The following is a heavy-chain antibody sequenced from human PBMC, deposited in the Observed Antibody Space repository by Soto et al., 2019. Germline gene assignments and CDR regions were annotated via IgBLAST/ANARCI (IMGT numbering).Heavy chain of an antibody. Sequence: SETLSLTCTVSGCSISSSSYYWGWIRQPPGKGLEWIGSIYYSGNTYYTPSLKSRATISLDTAKNQFFLKLNSVTAADTAVYFCARDVGSSHGPGHPHYFDYWGHGTLVTVSS. CDR3: ARDVGSSHGPGHPHYFDY. D-gene: IGHD2-2*01. CDR1: GCSISSSSYY. V-gene: IGHV4-39*07. CDR2: IYYSGNT. J-gene: IGHJ4*01.